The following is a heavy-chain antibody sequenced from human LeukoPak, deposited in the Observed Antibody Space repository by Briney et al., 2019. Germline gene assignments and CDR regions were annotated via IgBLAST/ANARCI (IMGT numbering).Heavy chain of an antibody. Sequence: GGSLRLSCAASGFTFDDYIMHWVRQAPGKGLEWVSLISWDGGTTYYAYSVKGRFTISRDNSKNSLYLQMNSLTTEDTAFYYCAKGGSSSWRGLYYYMDVWGRGTTVTVSS. CDR2: ISWDGGTT. CDR3: AKGGSSSWRGLYYYMDV. CDR1: GFTFDDYI. D-gene: IGHD6-13*01. J-gene: IGHJ6*03. V-gene: IGHV3-43*01.